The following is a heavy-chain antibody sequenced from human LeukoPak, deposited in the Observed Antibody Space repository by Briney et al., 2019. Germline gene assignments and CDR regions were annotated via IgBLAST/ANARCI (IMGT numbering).Heavy chain of an antibody. J-gene: IGHJ4*02. CDR1: GYTFSTYD. CDR2: MNPHSGNT. Sequence: ASVKVSCKASGYTFSTYDINWVRQATGQGLEWMGWMNPHSGNTGFAQNFQGRVAMTRNTSIDTAYMELSSLRLEDTAVYYCARDRWFDYWGQGTLVTVSS. D-gene: IGHD4-23*01. V-gene: IGHV1-8*01. CDR3: ARDRWFDY.